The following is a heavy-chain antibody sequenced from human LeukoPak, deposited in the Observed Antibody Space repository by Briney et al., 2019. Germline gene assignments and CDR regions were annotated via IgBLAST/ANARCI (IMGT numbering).Heavy chain of an antibody. CDR1: GFTFTNYE. D-gene: IGHD3-10*01. CDR3: ARITRYYYGSGSYYFDY. Sequence: GGSLRLSYAASGFTFTNYEMTWVRQAPGKGLEWVSYISSSGTTIYYADSVKGRFTISRDNAKNSLYLQMNSLRAEDTAVYYCARITRYYYGSGSYYFDYWGQGTLVTVSS. CDR2: ISSSGTTI. V-gene: IGHV3-48*03. J-gene: IGHJ4*02.